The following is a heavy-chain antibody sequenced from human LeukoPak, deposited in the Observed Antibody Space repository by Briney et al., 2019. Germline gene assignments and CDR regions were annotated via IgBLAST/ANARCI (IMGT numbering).Heavy chain of an antibody. J-gene: IGHJ4*02. Sequence: PGGSLRLSCAVSGFTLSRNYMSWVRQPPGKGLEWVSVLYSDGSTYHADSVKGRFTLSRANSKNRLYLQMNSLRAEDTTVYYCAGAPYGDNGYTAEVADYWGQGTLGTVSS. V-gene: IGHV3-53*01. CDR1: GFTLSRNY. D-gene: IGHD3-16*01. CDR2: LYSDGST. CDR3: AGAPYGDNGYTAEVADY.